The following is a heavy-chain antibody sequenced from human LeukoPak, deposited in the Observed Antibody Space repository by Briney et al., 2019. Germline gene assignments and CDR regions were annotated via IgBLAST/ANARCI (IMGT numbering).Heavy chain of an antibody. Sequence: PGGSLRLSCAASGFTFSDYYMSWIRQAPGKGLERVSYTSSSSSYANYADSVRGRFTISRDNAKNSLYLQMNSLRAEDTAVYYCARGSRLPDYWGQGTLVTVSS. CDR2: TSSSSSYA. CDR1: GFTFSDYY. J-gene: IGHJ4*02. D-gene: IGHD5-18*01. CDR3: ARGSRLPDY. V-gene: IGHV3-11*06.